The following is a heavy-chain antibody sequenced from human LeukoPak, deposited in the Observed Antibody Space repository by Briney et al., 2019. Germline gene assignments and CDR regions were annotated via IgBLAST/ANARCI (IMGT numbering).Heavy chain of an antibody. CDR3: AARYYGSGSYLPNWFDP. CDR1: GGSFSGYY. CDR2: INHSGST. J-gene: IGHJ5*02. V-gene: IGHV4-34*01. D-gene: IGHD3-10*01. Sequence: SETLSLTCAVYGGSFSGYYWSWIRQPPGKGLEWIGEINHSGSTNYNPSLKSRVTISVDTSKNQFSLKLSSVTAADTAVYYCAARYYGSGSYLPNWFDPWGQGTLVTVSS.